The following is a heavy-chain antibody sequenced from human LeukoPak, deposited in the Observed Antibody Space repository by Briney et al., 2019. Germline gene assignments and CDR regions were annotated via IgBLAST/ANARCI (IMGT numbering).Heavy chain of an antibody. Sequence: PSETLSLTCTVSGGSISSYYWSWIRQPPGKGLEWIGYIYYSGSTNYNPSLKSRVTISVDTSKNQFSLKLSSVTAADTAVYYCARGGTSGYFVYDAFDIWGQGTMVTASS. CDR1: GGSISSYY. J-gene: IGHJ3*02. V-gene: IGHV4-59*01. CDR3: ARGGTSGYFVYDAFDI. D-gene: IGHD3-9*01. CDR2: IYYSGST.